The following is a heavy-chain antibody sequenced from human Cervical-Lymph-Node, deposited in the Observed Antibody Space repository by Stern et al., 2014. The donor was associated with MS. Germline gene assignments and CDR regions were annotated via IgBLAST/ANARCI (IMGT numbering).Heavy chain of an antibody. CDR2: ISTDGSRT. J-gene: IGHJ4*02. CDR3: ARAIVGGLDY. Sequence: MQLVQSGAGLVKPGGSLNFSCEASGFTFSGSWIHWVRQAPGQGLAWVSHISTDGSRTTYADSVKGRFTISRDNAKNTLYLQMSSLRAEDTAVYYCARAIVGGLDYWGQGTLVTVSS. V-gene: IGHV3-74*02. CDR1: GFTFSGSW. D-gene: IGHD2/OR15-2a*01.